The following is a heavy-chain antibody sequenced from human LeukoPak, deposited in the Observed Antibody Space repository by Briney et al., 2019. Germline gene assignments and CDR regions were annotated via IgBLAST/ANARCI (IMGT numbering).Heavy chain of an antibody. V-gene: IGHV4-31*03. CDR1: GGSISSGGYY. CDR3: ARGPQRVEYCSSTSCPIDY. Sequence: SETLSLTCTVSGGSISSGGYYWSWIRQHPGKGLEWIGYIYYSGSTYYNPSLKSRVTISVDTSKNQFSLKLSSVTAADTAVYYCARGPQRVEYCSSTSCPIDYWGQGTLVTVSS. CDR2: IYYSGST. D-gene: IGHD2-2*01. J-gene: IGHJ4*02.